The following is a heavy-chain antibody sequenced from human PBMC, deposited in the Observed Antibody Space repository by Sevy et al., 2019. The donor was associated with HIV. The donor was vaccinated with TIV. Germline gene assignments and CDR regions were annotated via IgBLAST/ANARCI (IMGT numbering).Heavy chain of an antibody. J-gene: IGHJ3*02. Sequence: SLKISCAASGFTVSSNYMSWIRQAPGKGLEWVSVIYSGGSTYYSDAVKGRFTISRDNSKNTLYLQMNSLSAVDTAVYYCARAASSWREHDAFDIWGQGTLVIVSS. D-gene: IGHD1-1*01. CDR1: GFTVSSNY. CDR3: ARAASSWREHDAFDI. V-gene: IGHV3-53*01. CDR2: IYSGGST.